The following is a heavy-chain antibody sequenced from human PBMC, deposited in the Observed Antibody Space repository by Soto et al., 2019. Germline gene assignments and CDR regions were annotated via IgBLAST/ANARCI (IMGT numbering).Heavy chain of an antibody. CDR1: GFIFSDYA. CDR3: AKDWSQTISWRYLSS. J-gene: IGHJ5*02. Sequence: QVQLVESGGGVVRPGRSLRLSCSASGFIFSDYAMHWVRQSPGKGMERVAVILFDGNKKYYADSVKGRFTISRDNSKNTLDLQMNSLRAEDTAVYYCAKDWSQTISWRYLSSWGQGSLVTVSS. D-gene: IGHD3-3*01. V-gene: IGHV3-30*18. CDR2: ILFDGNKK.